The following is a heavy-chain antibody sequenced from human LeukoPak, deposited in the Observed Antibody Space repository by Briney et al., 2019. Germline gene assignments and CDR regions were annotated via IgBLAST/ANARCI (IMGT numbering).Heavy chain of an antibody. CDR1: GFTFSNYA. CDR3: AKWGDYDVLTGYFDPDY. J-gene: IGHJ4*02. V-gene: IGHV3-23*01. Sequence: GGSLGLSCVASGFTFSNYAMSWVRQAPGKGLEWVSAITGSGGITYYADSVKGRFTISRDNSKNTLYPQMNSLRAEDTAVYYCAKWGDYDVLTGYFDPDYWGQGTPVTVSS. D-gene: IGHD3-9*01. CDR2: ITGSGGIT.